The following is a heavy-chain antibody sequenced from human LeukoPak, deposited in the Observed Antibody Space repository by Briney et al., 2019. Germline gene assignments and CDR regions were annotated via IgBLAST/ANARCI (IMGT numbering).Heavy chain of an antibody. J-gene: IGHJ4*02. CDR2: ITSSGGGT. D-gene: IGHD1-26*01. V-gene: IGHV3-23*01. CDR1: GFTFSTFA. CDR3: AKRIVGVTSNDFDY. Sequence: GGSLRLSCAASGFTFSTFAMTWVRQAPGKGLEWVSSITSSGGGTYYADSVKGRFTISRDNSQNTLYLQMNSLRADDTAVYFCAKRIVGVTSNDFDYWGQGTLVTVSS.